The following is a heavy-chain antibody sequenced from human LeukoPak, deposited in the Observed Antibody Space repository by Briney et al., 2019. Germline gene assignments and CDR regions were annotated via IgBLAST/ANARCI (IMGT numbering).Heavy chain of an antibody. CDR1: GGSISSSSYY. V-gene: IGHV4-39*07. D-gene: IGHD4-17*01. Sequence: SETLSLTCTVSGGSISSSSYYWGWIRQPPGKGLEWIGSIYYSGSTYYNPSLKSRVTISVDTSKNQFSLKLSSVTAADTAVYYCAFYTVTRDRGWFDPWGQGTLVTVSS. CDR3: AFYTVTRDRGWFDP. CDR2: IYYSGST. J-gene: IGHJ5*02.